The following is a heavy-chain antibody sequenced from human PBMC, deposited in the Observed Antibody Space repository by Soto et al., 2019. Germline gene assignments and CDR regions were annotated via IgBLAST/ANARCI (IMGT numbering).Heavy chain of an antibody. V-gene: IGHV1-46*01. D-gene: IGHD1-1*01. Sequence: ASVKVSCKASGYTFTSYYMHWVRQAPGQGLEWMGIINPSGGSTSYAQKFQGRVTMTRDTSTSTVYMELSSLRSEDTAVYYCARDRLVQLERANYYYYGMDVWGQGTTVTVSS. CDR2: INPSGGST. CDR1: GYTFTSYY. CDR3: ARDRLVQLERANYYYYGMDV. J-gene: IGHJ6*02.